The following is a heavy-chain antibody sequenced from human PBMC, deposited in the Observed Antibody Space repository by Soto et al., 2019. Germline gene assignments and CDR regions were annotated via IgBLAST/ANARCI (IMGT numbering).Heavy chain of an antibody. Sequence: QVQLVHSGAEVKKPGASVKVSCKASGGTFSSYAIDWVRQAPGPGLEWMGGIIPLFGTAKHAQKFQGRITITADESTRTAYRELRSLRSADTAVYSCERGVHDDSSGYYYFYWGQGTMVTVSS. J-gene: IGHJ4*02. D-gene: IGHD3-22*01. CDR1: GGTFSSYA. CDR2: IIPLFGTA. CDR3: ERGVHDDSSGYYYFY. V-gene: IGHV1-69*01.